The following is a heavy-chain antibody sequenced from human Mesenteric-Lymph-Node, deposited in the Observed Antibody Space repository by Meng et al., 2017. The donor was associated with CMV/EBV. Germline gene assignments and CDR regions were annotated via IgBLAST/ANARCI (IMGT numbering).Heavy chain of an antibody. CDR2: IYPGDSDT. Sequence: GESLKISCQGSGYSFSNNWIAWVRQMPGKGLEWMGIIYPGDSDTRYSPSFHGQVTMSADKSTSTAYLQWHSLKASDTATYYCVTQTGLGNDAYDIWGQGTMVTVSS. V-gene: IGHV5-51*01. D-gene: IGHD3/OR15-3a*01. CDR1: GYSFSNNW. CDR3: VTQTGLGNDAYDI. J-gene: IGHJ3*02.